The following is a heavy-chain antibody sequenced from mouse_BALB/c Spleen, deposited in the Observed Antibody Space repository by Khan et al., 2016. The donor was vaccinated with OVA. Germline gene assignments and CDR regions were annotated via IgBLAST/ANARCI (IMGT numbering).Heavy chain of an antibody. V-gene: IGHV9-3*02. CDR1: GYTFTNYG. CDR2: INTNTGEP. J-gene: IGHJ3*01. CDR3: ARGNYYGSNYWFAY. D-gene: IGHD1-1*01. Sequence: QIQLVQSGPELKKPGETVKISCKASGYTFTNYGINWVKQAPGKGLKWMGWINTNTGEPTYAEEFKGRFAFSLETSASTAYLQLNNLKNEDTATYFCARGNYYGSNYWFAYWGQGNLVTVSA.